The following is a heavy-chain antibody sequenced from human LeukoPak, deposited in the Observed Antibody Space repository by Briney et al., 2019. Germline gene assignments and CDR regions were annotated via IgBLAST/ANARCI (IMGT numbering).Heavy chain of an antibody. D-gene: IGHD2-15*01. J-gene: IGHJ4*02. Sequence: ASVKDSCKASGYTFTSYGISWVRQATGQELEWMGWISAYNGNTNYAQKLQGRVTMTTDTSTSTAYMELRSLRSDDTAVYYCAREGDIYCSGGSCSEDYWGQGTLVTVSS. V-gene: IGHV1-18*01. CDR2: ISAYNGNT. CDR1: GYTFTSYG. CDR3: AREGDIYCSGGSCSEDY.